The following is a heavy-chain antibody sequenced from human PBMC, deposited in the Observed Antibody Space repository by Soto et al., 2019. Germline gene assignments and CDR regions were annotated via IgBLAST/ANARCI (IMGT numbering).Heavy chain of an antibody. D-gene: IGHD4-17*01. CDR1: GFTFRNYA. J-gene: IGHJ4*02. CDR2: LASDGRDR. Sequence: QVQLVESGGDVVQPGRSLRLSCAASGFTFRNYAMHWVRQAPGKGLEWVAVLASDGRDRHYADSVKGRLTISRDNSQNILYLQMNSLRAEDTAVYYCAKDRTYGPADYYFDYWGQGTLVTVSS. CDR3: AKDRTYGPADYYFDY. V-gene: IGHV3-30*18.